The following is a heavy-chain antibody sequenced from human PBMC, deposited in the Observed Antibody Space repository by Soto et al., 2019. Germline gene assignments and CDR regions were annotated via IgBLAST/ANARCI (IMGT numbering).Heavy chain of an antibody. V-gene: IGHV4-59*01. J-gene: IGHJ4*02. CDR2: IYYSGST. D-gene: IGHD3-22*01. CDR3: ARDSKYYYDSSGPAYYFDY. Sequence: SETLSLTCTVSGGSISSYYWSWIRQPPGKGLEWIGYIYYSGSTNYNPSLKSRVTISVDTSKNQFSLKLSSVTAADTAVYYCARDSKYYYDSSGPAYYFDYWGQGTLVTVSS. CDR1: GGSISSYY.